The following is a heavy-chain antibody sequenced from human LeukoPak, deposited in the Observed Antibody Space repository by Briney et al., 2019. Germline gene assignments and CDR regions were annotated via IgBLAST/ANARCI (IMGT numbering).Heavy chain of an antibody. CDR3: ARRAERFDSFDY. CDR2: ISTSSSYI. J-gene: IGHJ4*02. Sequence: PGGSLRLSCAASGFTFSSYSMNWVCQAPGKGLEWVSSISTSSSYIYYADSVKGRFTISRDNAKNSLYLQMNSLRAEDTAVYYCARRAERFDSFDYWGQGTLVTVSS. D-gene: IGHD3-16*01. CDR1: GFTFSSYS. V-gene: IGHV3-21*01.